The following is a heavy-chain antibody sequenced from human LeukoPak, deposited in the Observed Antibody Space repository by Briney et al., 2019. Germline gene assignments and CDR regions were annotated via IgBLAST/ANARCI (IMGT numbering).Heavy chain of an antibody. D-gene: IGHD3-10*01. V-gene: IGHV3-48*01. Sequence: GGSLRLSCAASGFTFSSYSMNWVRQAPGKGLEWVSYISSSSTIYYADSVKGRFTISRDNAKNSLYLQMNSLRAEDTAVYYCARDVGFGFDPWGQGTLVTVSS. CDR1: GFTFSSYS. CDR3: ARDVGFGFDP. J-gene: IGHJ5*02. CDR2: ISSSSTI.